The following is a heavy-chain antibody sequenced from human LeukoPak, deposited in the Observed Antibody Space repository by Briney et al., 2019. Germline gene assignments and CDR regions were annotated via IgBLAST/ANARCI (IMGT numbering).Heavy chain of an antibody. CDR1: GFTFGDYA. CDR3: TRDRAVAGIFDY. V-gene: IGHV3-49*04. Sequence: GRSMRLSCTASGFTFGDYAMSWVRQAPGKGREWVGFIRSKAYGGTTEYAASVKARFTISRDDSKSISYMQMNSLKTEDTAVYYCTRDRAVAGIFDYWGQGTLVTVSS. J-gene: IGHJ4*02. D-gene: IGHD6-19*01. CDR2: IRSKAYGGTT.